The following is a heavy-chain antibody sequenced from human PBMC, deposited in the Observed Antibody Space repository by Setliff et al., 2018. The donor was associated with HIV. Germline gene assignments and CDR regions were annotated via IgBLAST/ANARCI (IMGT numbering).Heavy chain of an antibody. Sequence: SVKVSCKASGGTFNTHAFSWVRQAPGQGLEWMGGIIPVRGLANYARNFQGRVTITADISTGIGYMEINRLRSDDTAVYYCVAEMADGIYYFDYWGQGTLVTVSS. CDR3: VAEMADGIYYFDY. CDR1: GGTFNTHA. D-gene: IGHD2-21*01. V-gene: IGHV1-69*10. J-gene: IGHJ4*02. CDR2: IIPVRGLA.